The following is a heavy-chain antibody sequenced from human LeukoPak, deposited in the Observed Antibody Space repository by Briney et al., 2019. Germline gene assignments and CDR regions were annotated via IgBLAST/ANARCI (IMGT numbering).Heavy chain of an antibody. J-gene: IGHJ5*02. Sequence: PSETLSLTCTVSGGSISSSSYYWGWIRQPPGKGLEWIGSIYYVGNTYYNPSLKSRVTISVDTSKNHFSLKLSSVTAADTAMYYCARDSHGYCSGGSCYSGGWLDPWGQGTLVTVSS. CDR1: GGSISSSSYY. CDR2: IYYVGNT. CDR3: ARDSHGYCSGGSCYSGGWLDP. D-gene: IGHD2-15*01. V-gene: IGHV4-39*07.